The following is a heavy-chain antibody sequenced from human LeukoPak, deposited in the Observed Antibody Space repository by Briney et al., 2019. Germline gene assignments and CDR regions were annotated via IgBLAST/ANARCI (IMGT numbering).Heavy chain of an antibody. Sequence: GGSLRLSCAASGFTFPNTWMSWVRQAPGKGLEWVGRIKSKTDGGTADYAAPGKGRFTISRDDSKNTMYLQMNSLRTEDTAVYYCITWRWFDPWGQGTLVTVSS. CDR2: IKSKTDGGTA. J-gene: IGHJ5*02. CDR1: GFTFPNTW. CDR3: ITWRWFDP. V-gene: IGHV3-15*01.